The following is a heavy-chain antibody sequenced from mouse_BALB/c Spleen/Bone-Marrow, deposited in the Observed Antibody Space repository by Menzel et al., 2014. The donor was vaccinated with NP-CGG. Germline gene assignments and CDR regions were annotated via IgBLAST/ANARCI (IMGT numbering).Heavy chain of an antibody. CDR2: INPGGGYT. CDR3: ARGDY. CDR1: GYTFDRYT. V-gene: IGHV1-4*01. J-gene: IGHJ2*01. Sequence: QVQLKHSGAELARPGASVKMSCKASGYTFDRYTMHWVKQRPGQGLEWIGYINPGGGYTNYSQKFKDKATLTADKSSTTAYMQLSSLTSEDSAVYYCARGDYWGQGTTLTVSS.